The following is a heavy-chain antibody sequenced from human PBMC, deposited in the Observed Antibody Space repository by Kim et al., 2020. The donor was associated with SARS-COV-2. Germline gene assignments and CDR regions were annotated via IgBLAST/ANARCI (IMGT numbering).Heavy chain of an antibody. CDR2: VSYSGST. J-gene: IGHJ3*02. CDR1: GGSINSYY. CDR3: ARLSRGSGGYQRAAFNI. Sequence: SETLSLTCTVSGGSINSYYWNWIRQPPGKGLEWIGYVSYSGSTYYNLPLRSRVTMSVDASKNQFSLNLSSVTAADTAVAFCARLSRGSGGYQRAAFNIWG. D-gene: IGHD1-26*01. V-gene: IGHV4-59*08.